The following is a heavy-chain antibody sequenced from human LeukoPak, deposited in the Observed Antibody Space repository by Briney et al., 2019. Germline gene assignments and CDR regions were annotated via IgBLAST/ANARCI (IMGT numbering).Heavy chain of an antibody. Sequence: SETLSLTCTVSAASISSSSHHWGWIRQSPGKGLEWIGSVYYGRTTYYSPSLDSRVTISLDTSANQFSLQLNSVSAADTAVYYCVRHDGRGGATMGAFDSWGQGSLVTVSS. CDR3: VRHDGRGGATMGAFDS. D-gene: IGHD4/OR15-4a*01. CDR2: VYYGRTT. V-gene: IGHV4-39*01. CDR1: AASISSSSHH. J-gene: IGHJ5*01.